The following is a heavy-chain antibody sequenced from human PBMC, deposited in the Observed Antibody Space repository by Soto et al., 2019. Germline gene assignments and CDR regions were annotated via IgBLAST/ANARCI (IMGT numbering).Heavy chain of an antibody. CDR3: ARDMTRTVVPYFDF. CDR1: GGTFSNYV. CDR2: IIPISGAA. D-gene: IGHD1-7*01. Sequence: QVQLVQSGAEVKKPGSSVKVSCKASGGTFSNYVVNWVRQAPGQGLEWMGRIIPISGAANYAQKFQGRVTSTADQSTSTSYIELSSLRSEDTAVYYCARDMTRTVVPYFDFWGQGTLFTVSS. V-gene: IGHV1-69*18. J-gene: IGHJ4*02.